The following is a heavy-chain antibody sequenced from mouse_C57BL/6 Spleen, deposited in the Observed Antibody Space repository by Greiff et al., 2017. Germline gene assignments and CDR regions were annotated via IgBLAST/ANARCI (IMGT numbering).Heavy chain of an antibody. CDR1: GYTFTDYN. V-gene: IGHV1-22*01. J-gene: IGHJ1*03. Sequence: VQLQQSGPELVKPGASVKMSCKASGYTFTDYNMHWVKQSHGKSLEWIGYINPNNGGTSYNQKFKGKATLTVNKSSSTAYMELRSLTSEDSAVYYCARRRITTGYFDVWGTGTTVTVSS. CDR2: INPNNGGT. D-gene: IGHD1-1*01. CDR3: ARRRITTGYFDV.